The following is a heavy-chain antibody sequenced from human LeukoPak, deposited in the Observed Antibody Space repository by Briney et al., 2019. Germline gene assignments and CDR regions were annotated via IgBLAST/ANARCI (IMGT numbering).Heavy chain of an antibody. CDR2: MYHSGST. D-gene: IGHD6-19*01. V-gene: IGHV4-38-2*02. CDR1: SYSISSANY. Sequence: SETLSLTCTVSSYSISSANYWGWIRQPPGKGLEWIGSMYHSGSTYYNPSLKSRVTISVDTSENQFSLKLTSVTAADTAVYYCARARSGWYLAIQHWGQGTLVTVSS. J-gene: IGHJ1*01. CDR3: ARARSGWYLAIQH.